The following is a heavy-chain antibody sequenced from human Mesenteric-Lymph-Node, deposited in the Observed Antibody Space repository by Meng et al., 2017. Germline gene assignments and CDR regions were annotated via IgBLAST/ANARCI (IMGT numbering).Heavy chain of an antibody. D-gene: IGHD6-13*01. J-gene: IGHJ4*02. Sequence: GESLKISCAASGFNFDRYWMSWVRQAPGKGLEWVSGISGSGGSTSYADSVKGRFTISRDNSKNTLYLQMNSLRAEDTAVYYCAKRIVAAGPNFDHWGQATLVTVSS. CDR3: AKRIVAAGPNFDH. CDR2: ISGSGGST. CDR1: GFNFDRYW. V-gene: IGHV3-23*01.